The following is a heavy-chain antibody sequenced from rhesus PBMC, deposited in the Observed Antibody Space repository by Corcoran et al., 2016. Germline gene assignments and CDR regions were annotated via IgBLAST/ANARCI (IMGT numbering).Heavy chain of an antibody. CDR2: IYWGVDK. Sequence: QVTLKESGPALVKPTQTLTLTCTFSGFSLSTSGMGVGWSRQPPGKALEWLASIYWGVDKYYSTSLKSRLTISKDTSKNQVVLPMTNMDPVDTATYYCARVLTIFGVVDAFDFWGQGLRVTVSS. CDR3: ARVLTIFGVVDAFDF. V-gene: IGHV2S1*01. D-gene: IGHD3-3*01. J-gene: IGHJ3*01. CDR1: GFSLSTSGMG.